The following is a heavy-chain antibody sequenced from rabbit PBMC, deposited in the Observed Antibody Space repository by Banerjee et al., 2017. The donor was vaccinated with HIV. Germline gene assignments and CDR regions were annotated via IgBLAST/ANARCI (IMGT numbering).Heavy chain of an antibody. J-gene: IGHJ4*02. CDR1: GFSFSNNYY. CDR2: IYTSSGYT. V-gene: IGHV1S40*01. Sequence: QSLEESGGDLVKPGASLTLTCTASGFSFSNNYYMCWVRQAPGKGLELIACIYTSSGYTWYASWAKGRFTISKTSSTTVTLQMTSLTAADTATYFCAKTDIGGWHDIFNLWGPGTLVTVS. D-gene: IGHD4-1*01. CDR3: AKTDIGGWHDIFNL.